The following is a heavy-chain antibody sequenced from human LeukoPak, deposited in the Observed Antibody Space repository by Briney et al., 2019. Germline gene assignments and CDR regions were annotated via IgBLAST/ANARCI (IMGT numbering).Heavy chain of an antibody. J-gene: IGHJ4*02. CDR2: IIPIFGTA. Sequence: SVKVSCKASGGTFSSYAISWVRQAPGQGLEWMGRIIPIFGTANYAQKFQGRVTITTDESTSTAYMELSSLRSEDTAVSYCARYLRSGSYFHPSPFDYWGQGTLVTVSS. V-gene: IGHV1-69*05. CDR3: ARYLRSGSYFHPSPFDY. CDR1: GGTFSSYA. D-gene: IGHD3-10*01.